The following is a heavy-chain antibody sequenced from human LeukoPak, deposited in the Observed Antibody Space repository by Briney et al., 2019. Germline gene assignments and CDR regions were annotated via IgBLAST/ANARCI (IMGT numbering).Heavy chain of an antibody. D-gene: IGHD2-21*02. V-gene: IGHV4-4*07. J-gene: IGHJ5*02. CDR2: IYTSGST. Sequence: SETLSLTCTVSGGSISSYYWSWIRQPAGKGLEWIGRIYTSGSTNYNPSLKSRVTISVDTSKNQFSLKLSPVTAADTAVYYCARVPVVTVPPNWFDPWGQGTLVTVSS. CDR3: ARVPVVTVPPNWFDP. CDR1: GGSISSYY.